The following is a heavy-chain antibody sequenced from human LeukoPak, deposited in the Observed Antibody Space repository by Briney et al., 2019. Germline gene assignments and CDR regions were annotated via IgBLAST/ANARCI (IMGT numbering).Heavy chain of an antibody. Sequence: PGGSLRLSCAASGFTFSSYAMHWVRQAPGKGLEWVAVISYDGSNKYYADSVKGRFTISRDNSKNTLYLQMNSLRAEDTAVYYCAKGTIELTTVTSFDYWGQGTLVTVSS. CDR2: ISYDGSNK. J-gene: IGHJ4*02. V-gene: IGHV3-30-3*01. CDR3: AKGTIELTTVTSFDY. D-gene: IGHD4-17*01. CDR1: GFTFSSYA.